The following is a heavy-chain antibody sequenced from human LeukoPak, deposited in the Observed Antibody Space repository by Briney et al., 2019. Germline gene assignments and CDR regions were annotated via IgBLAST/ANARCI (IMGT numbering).Heavy chain of an antibody. J-gene: IGHJ4*02. CDR1: GYTFIHYA. CDR2: INGGDGNT. V-gene: IGHV1-3*01. D-gene: IGHD3-10*01. Sequence: ASVTVSCTASGYTFIHYAVHWVRQAPGQRLEWMGWINGGDGNTEYSQTFQDRITITRDTFASTTYMELNSLSSEDTAFYYCARAGTAIDYWGQGTLVTVSS. CDR3: ARAGTAIDY.